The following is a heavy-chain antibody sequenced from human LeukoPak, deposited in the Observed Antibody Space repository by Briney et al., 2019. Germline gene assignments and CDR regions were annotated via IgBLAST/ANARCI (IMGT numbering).Heavy chain of an antibody. D-gene: IGHD3-16*01. CDR1: GYSLGKNYY. V-gene: IGHV4-38-2*01. CDR2: IYGRAST. Sequence: SETLSLTCAVSGYSLGKNYYWGWIRQSPGKGLEWIGRIYGRASTSYNPSLMNRVTMSADTSKNHFSLQLTSVTAADTAVYYCARYDSRGSASTRFDYWGPGILVTVSS. CDR3: ARYDSRGSASTRFDY. J-gene: IGHJ4*02.